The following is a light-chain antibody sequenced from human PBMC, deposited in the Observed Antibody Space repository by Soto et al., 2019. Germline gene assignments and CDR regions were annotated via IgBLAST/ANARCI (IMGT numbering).Light chain of an antibody. V-gene: IGKV1-6*01. CDR3: IQDYNYPRT. CDR1: QGIRND. CDR2: AAS. Sequence: AIQMTQSPSSLSASVGDRVTITCRASQGIRNDLGWYQQKPGKAPKLLIYAASSLQSGVPSMFSGSGSGTDFTLTISSLQPEDFATYYCIQDYNYPRTFGQVTKVEIK. J-gene: IGKJ1*01.